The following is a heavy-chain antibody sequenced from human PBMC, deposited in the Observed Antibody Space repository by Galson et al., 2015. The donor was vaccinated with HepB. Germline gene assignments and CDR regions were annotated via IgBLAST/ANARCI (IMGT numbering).Heavy chain of an antibody. V-gene: IGHV3-15*01. Sequence: SLRLSCAASGFTFSNAWMSWVRQAPGKGLEWVGRIKSKTDGGTTDYAAPVKGRFTISRDDSKNTLYLQMNSLKTEDTAVYYCTTDTPGKVVPAATVDYWGQGTLVTVSS. J-gene: IGHJ4*02. D-gene: IGHD2-2*01. CDR1: GFTFSNAW. CDR3: TTDTPGKVVPAATVDY. CDR2: IKSKTDGGTT.